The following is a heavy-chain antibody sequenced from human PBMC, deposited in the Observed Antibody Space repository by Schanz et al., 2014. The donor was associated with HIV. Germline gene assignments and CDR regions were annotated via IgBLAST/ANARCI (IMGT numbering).Heavy chain of an antibody. V-gene: IGHV3-30*18. Sequence: QVQLVESGGGVVQPGRSLRLSCAASGFTFSTNDMHWVRQVPGKGLEWVAVISHNGNNDYYAESVKGRVTISRDNSRNTLFLQMDSLRVDDTAVYYCAQMGAFAAFDTWGHGTVVTVSS. CDR3: AQMGAFAAFDT. D-gene: IGHD3-16*01. CDR2: ISHNGNND. J-gene: IGHJ3*02. CDR1: GFTFSTND.